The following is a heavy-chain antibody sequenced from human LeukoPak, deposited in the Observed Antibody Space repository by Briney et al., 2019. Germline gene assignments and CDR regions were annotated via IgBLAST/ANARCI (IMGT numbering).Heavy chain of an antibody. J-gene: IGHJ5*02. V-gene: IGHV3-21*01. D-gene: IGHD2-15*01. CDR1: GFTFSSYS. CDR2: ISSSSSYI. CDR3: AREWEYCSGGSCYLFSDWFDP. Sequence: PGGSLRPSCAASGFTFSSYSMNWVRQAPGKGLEWVSSISSSSSYIYYADSVKGRFTISRDNAKNSLYLQMNSLRAEDTAVYYCAREWEYCSGGSCYLFSDWFDPWGQGTLVTVSS.